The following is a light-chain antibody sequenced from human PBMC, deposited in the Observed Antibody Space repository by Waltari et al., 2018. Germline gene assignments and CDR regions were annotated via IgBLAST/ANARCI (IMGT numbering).Light chain of an antibody. Sequence: SYELTQPPPAAVSPGQTARNTCSGETLPKKYADWYQKKPGQAPVLVIYKDTERPSGIPERFSGSRSGTTVTLTISGVQTEDEADYYCQSADSRGTVVFGGGTELTVL. V-gene: IGLV3-25*03. J-gene: IGLJ2*01. CDR2: KDT. CDR3: QSADSRGTVV. CDR1: TLPKKY.